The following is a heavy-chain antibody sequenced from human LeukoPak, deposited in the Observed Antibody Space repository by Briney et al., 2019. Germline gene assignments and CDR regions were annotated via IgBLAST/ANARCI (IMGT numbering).Heavy chain of an antibody. Sequence: APLIPSCAASGFNSRDYWMSLARPAPGKRLEWVASLNQDADREYYVDSVKGRFTISRDNAKNSLYLQMDSLRVEDTAVYYCARATTASARDHWGQGTLVTVSS. J-gene: IGHJ4*02. CDR3: ARATTASARDH. D-gene: IGHD1-14*01. CDR2: LNQDADRE. CDR1: GFNSRDYW. V-gene: IGHV3-7*01.